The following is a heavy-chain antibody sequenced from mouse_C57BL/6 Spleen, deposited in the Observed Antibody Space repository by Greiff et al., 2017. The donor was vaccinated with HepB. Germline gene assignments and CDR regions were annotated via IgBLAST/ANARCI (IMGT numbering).Heavy chain of an antibody. CDR2: INPGSGGT. D-gene: IGHD2-4*01. V-gene: IGHV1-54*01. Sequence: VQLVESGAELVRPGTSVKVSCKASGYAFTNYLIEWVKQRPGQGLEWIGVINPGSGGTNYNEKFKGKATLTADKSSSTAYMQLSSLTSEDSAVYFCARGGGMITRLDYWGQGTTLTVSS. CDR1: GYAFTNYL. CDR3: ARGGGMITRLDY. J-gene: IGHJ2*01.